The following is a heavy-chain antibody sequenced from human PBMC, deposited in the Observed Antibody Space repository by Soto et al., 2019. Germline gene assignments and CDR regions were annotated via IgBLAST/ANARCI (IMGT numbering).Heavy chain of an antibody. D-gene: IGHD1-26*01. Sequence: GGFLRLSCAASGVTFSSYAMSWVRQAPGKGLEWVSAISGSSSSTYYADSVKGRFTISRDNSKNTLYLQMNSLRDEDTAVYYCAREGGSLNWFDPWGQGIQVTVSS. CDR2: ISGSSSST. J-gene: IGHJ5*02. CDR3: AREGGSLNWFDP. V-gene: IGHV3-23*01. CDR1: GVTFSSYA.